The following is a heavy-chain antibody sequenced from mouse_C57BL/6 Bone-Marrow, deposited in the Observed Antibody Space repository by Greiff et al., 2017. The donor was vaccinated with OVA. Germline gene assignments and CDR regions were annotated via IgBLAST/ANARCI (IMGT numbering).Heavy chain of an antibody. CDR2: ISNGGGST. CDR3: ARPLILYAMDY. J-gene: IGHJ4*01. V-gene: IGHV5-12*01. CDR1: GFTFSDYY. Sequence: EVKLEESGGGLVQPGGSLKLSCAASGFTFSDYYMYWVRQTPEKRLEWVAYISNGGGSTYYPDTVKGRFTISRDNAKNTLYLQISRLKADDTAMYYCARPLILYAMDYWGQGTSVTVSS.